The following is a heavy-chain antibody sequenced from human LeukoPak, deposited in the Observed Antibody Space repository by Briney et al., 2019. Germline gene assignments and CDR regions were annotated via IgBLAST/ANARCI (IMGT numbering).Heavy chain of an antibody. CDR1: GFTFSSYG. J-gene: IGHJ4*02. CDR2: IRYDGSNK. V-gene: IGHV3-30*02. CDR3: AKDQYYDFWSGYRPQYFDY. Sequence: GGSLRLSCAASGFTFSSYGMHWVRQAPGKGLEWVAFIRYDGSNKYYADSVKGRFTISRDNSKNTQYLQMNSLRAEDTAVYYCAKDQYYDFWSGYRPQYFDYWGQGTLVTVSS. D-gene: IGHD3-3*01.